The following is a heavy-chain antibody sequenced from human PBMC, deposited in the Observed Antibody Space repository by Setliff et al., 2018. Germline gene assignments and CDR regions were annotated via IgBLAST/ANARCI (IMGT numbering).Heavy chain of an antibody. CDR3: ARSGGIGNYNWDV. D-gene: IGHD3-16*01. Sequence: GGSLRLSCAASGFTFTSYWMHWVRQAPGKGLVWVSSISYGSTYIYQSDSVRGRFTISRDDAKKSLYLQMNSLGAEDTAVHYCARSGGIGNYNWDVWGKGTTVTVSS. CDR1: GFTFTSYW. J-gene: IGHJ6*03. CDR2: ISYGSTYI. V-gene: IGHV3-21*01.